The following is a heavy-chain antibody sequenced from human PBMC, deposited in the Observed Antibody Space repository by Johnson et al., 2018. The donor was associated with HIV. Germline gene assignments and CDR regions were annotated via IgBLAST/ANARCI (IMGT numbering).Heavy chain of an antibody. J-gene: IGHJ3*02. Sequence: VQLVESGGGLVQPGGSLRLSCAASGFTFSSYVMHWVRQAPGKGLEYVSGIRSKGGSTYYANSVNGRFTISRDNSKNTLYLQMNSLRAEDTAVYFCARDAPNFFDSSGVRDDAFDIWGPGTMVTVSS. V-gene: IGHV3-64*01. CDR1: GFTFSSYV. CDR3: ARDAPNFFDSSGVRDDAFDI. D-gene: IGHD3-22*01. CDR2: IRSKGGST.